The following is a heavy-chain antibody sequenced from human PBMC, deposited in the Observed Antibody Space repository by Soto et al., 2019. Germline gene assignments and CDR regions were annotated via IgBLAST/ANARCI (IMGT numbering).Heavy chain of an antibody. D-gene: IGHD3-22*01. V-gene: IGHV4-30-2*01. CDR2: IYHSGST. J-gene: IGHJ4*02. CDR3: ARRTYYYDSSAYYERSAWFDY. CDR1: GGSISSGGYS. Sequence: QLQLQESGSGLVKPSQTLSLTCAVSGGSISSGGYSWSWIRQPPGKGLEWIGYIYHSGSTYYNPALKRRVTISVDRSKNQFSLTLSSVTAADTAVYYCARRTYYYDSSAYYERSAWFDYWGQGTLVTVSS.